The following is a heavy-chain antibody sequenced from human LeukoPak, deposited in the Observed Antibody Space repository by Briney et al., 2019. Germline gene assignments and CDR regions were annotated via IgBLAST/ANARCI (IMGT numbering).Heavy chain of an antibody. CDR3: AREVLAFDM. V-gene: IGHV3-30-3*01. Sequence: GGSLRLSCVASGFTFNSYAMHWVRQAPGKGLEWVAVISYDGYNKYYADSVKGRFTISRDNSKNTLSLQMNSLRTEDAAVYYCAREVLAFDMWGQGTMVTVSS. CDR1: GFTFNSYA. J-gene: IGHJ3*02. D-gene: IGHD2-8*02. CDR2: ISYDGYNK.